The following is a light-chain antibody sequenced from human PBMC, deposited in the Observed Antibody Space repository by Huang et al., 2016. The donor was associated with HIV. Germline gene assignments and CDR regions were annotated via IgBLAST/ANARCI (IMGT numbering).Light chain of an antibody. CDR1: QRILYNSDKKNY. J-gene: IGKJ1*01. Sequence: DIVMTQSPDSLAVSLGERATINCKSSQRILYNSDKKNYLAWYQQKTGQPPKRLIYWASTRESGVPDRFSGSGSGTDFTLTISSLQAGDVAVYYCQQYYGSPPTFGQGTKVEIK. CDR3: QQYYGSPPT. CDR2: WAS. V-gene: IGKV4-1*01.